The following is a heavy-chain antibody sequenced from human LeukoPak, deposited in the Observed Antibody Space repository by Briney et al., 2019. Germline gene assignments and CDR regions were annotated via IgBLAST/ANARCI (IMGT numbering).Heavy chain of an antibody. CDR1: GFTFNNYG. V-gene: IGHV3-30*18. J-gene: IGHJ6*02. Sequence: PGGSLRLSCAASGFTFNNYGIHWVRQAPGKGLEWVAVISYDGSNKYYADSVKGRFTISRDNSKNTLYLQMNSLRTEDTAVYYCAKDRYQLVRAVIDAMDVWGQGTTVTVSS. CDR2: ISYDGSNK. D-gene: IGHD3-10*01. CDR3: AKDRYQLVRAVIDAMDV.